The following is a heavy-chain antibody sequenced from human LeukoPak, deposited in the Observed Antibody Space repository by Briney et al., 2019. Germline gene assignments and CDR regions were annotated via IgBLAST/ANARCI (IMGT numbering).Heavy chain of an antibody. D-gene: IGHD3-10*01. CDR1: GFTFSSHA. V-gene: IGHV3-23*01. J-gene: IGHJ4*02. CDR3: AKDGGLWFGELAEDFDY. Sequence: QPGGSLRLSCAVSGFTFSSHAMSWVRQAPGKGLEWVSGMSGSGDGTYYADSVKGRFTISRDNSKNTLYLQMNSLRAEDTAVYYCAKDGGLWFGELAEDFDYWGQGTLVTVSS. CDR2: MSGSGDGT.